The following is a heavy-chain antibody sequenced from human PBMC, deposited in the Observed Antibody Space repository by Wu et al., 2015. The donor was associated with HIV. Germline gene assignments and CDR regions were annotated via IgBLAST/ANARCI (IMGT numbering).Heavy chain of an antibody. CDR3: AADAEIAAAGTSHWYFDL. CDR1: GFSFSDSA. V-gene: IGHV1-58*02. J-gene: IGHJ2*01. CDR2: IVLGSGNT. D-gene: IGHD6-13*01. Sequence: QTQVVQSGPEVKKPGTSVKVSCKTSGFSFSDSAMLWVRQARGQRLEWIGWIVLGSGNTNYAQNFQERITITRDMSTRTVYMELSSLSFEDTAVYYCAADAEIAAAGTSHWYFDLWGRGTLVTVSS.